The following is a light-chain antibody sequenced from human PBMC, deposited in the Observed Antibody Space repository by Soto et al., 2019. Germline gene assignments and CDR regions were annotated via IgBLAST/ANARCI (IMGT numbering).Light chain of an antibody. CDR2: DVS. Sequence: QSALTQPASVSGSTGQSITISCTGTSSDVGGYNYVSWYQQHPGKAPKLMIYDVSNRPSGVSNRFSGSKSGNTASLTISGLQAEDEADYYFSSYTSSSTGVFGGGTKLPVL. CDR3: SSYTSSSTGV. J-gene: IGLJ3*02. CDR1: SSDVGGYNY. V-gene: IGLV2-14*01.